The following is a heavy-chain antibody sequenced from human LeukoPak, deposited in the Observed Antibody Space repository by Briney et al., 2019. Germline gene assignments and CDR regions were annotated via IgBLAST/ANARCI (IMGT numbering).Heavy chain of an antibody. J-gene: IGHJ5*02. V-gene: IGHV3-9*01. D-gene: IGHD6-13*01. CDR1: GFTFDDYA. CDR2: ISWNSGSI. CDR3: AREFRSSWYGSWFDP. Sequence: GGSLRLSCAASGFTFDDYAMHWVRQAPGKGLEWVSGISWNSGSIGYADSVKGRFTISRDNSKNTLYLQMNSLRLEDTAVYYCAREFRSSWYGSWFDPWGQGTLVTVSS.